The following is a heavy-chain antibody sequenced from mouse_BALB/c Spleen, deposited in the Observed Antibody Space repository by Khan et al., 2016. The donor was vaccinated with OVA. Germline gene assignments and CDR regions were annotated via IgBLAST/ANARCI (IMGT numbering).Heavy chain of an antibody. CDR1: GFSLTSFG. V-gene: IGHV2-9*02. CDR2: IWAYGST. CDR3: ARDGYYFDY. J-gene: IGHJ2*01. D-gene: IGHD2-2*01. Sequence: QMQLEESGPGLVAPSQSLSITCTVSGFSLTSFGVYWVRQPPGKGLEWLGVIWAYGSTNYNSALMSRLSISKDNSKSQVFLKMNSLQTDDTAMYYCARDGYYFDYWGQGTTLTVSS.